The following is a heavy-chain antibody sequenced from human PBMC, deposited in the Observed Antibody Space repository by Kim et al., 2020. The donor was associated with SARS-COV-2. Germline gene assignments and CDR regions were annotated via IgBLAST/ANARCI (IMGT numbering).Heavy chain of an antibody. Sequence: SETLSLTCTVSGGSISSSSYYWGWIRQPPGKGLEWIGSIYYSGSTYYNPSLKSRVTISVDTSKNQFSLKLSSVTAADTAVYYCARLRASYSGWFDPWGQGTLVTVSS. V-gene: IGHV4-39*01. CDR1: GGSISSSSYY. CDR3: ARLRASYSGWFDP. D-gene: IGHD1-26*01. J-gene: IGHJ5*02. CDR2: IYYSGST.